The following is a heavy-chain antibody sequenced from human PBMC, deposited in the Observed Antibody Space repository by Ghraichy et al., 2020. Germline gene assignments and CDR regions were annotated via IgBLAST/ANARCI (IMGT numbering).Heavy chain of an antibody. CDR1: GDSITLSGYY. Sequence: SETLSLTCTVSGDSITLSGYYWGWIRQPPGKELEWIGTIYSTGNTYYHPSLKSRVTLSVDTSKNQFSLKLTPVSAADTAVYYCARSSFHYYGMDVWGQGTTVTVSS. CDR3: ARSSFHYYGMDV. CDR2: IYSTGNT. J-gene: IGHJ6*02. D-gene: IGHD6-6*01. V-gene: IGHV4-39*01.